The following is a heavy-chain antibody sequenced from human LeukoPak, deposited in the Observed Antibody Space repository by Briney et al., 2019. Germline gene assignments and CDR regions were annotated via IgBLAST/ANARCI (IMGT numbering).Heavy chain of an antibody. CDR2: IYYGGRT. D-gene: IGHD3-16*02. Sequence: SETLSLTCTASGGSISSYYWSWIRQPPGKGLEWIGSIYYGGRTNYKSSLKSRVTISVDTSNNQFSLKLTTVTAADTAVYYCARAPGLRFGELSHHFDYWGQGTLVIVSS. V-gene: IGHV4-59*01. CDR1: GGSISSYY. J-gene: IGHJ4*02. CDR3: ARAPGLRFGELSHHFDY.